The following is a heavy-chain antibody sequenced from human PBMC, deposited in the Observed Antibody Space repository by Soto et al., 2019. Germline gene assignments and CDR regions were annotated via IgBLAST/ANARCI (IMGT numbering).Heavy chain of an antibody. CDR3: ARDDDGNYDSRGDSI. Sequence: SETLYLTCTVTGGSICNYYWSCIRQPPRKRLQWIGYIYSSGSTTYSPSLTSRVTISVDTSKIQFSLKLSSVTAADTAVYDCARDDDGNYDSRGDSIWGQGTMVS. J-gene: IGHJ3*02. CDR2: IYSSGST. V-gene: IGHV4-59*01. D-gene: IGHD3-22*01. CDR1: GGSICNYY.